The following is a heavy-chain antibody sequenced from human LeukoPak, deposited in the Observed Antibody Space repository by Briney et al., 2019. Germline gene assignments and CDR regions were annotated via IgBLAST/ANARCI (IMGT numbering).Heavy chain of an antibody. CDR2: ISWSSGSI. V-gene: IGHV3-9*01. Sequence: GGSLRLSCAASGFTFDDYAMHWVRQAPGKGLEWVSGISWSSGSIGYADSVKGRFTISRDNAKNSLYLQMNSLRAEDTALYYCAKDTLTYYDFWSAPGPLDYWGQGTLVTVSS. CDR3: AKDTLTYYDFWSAPGPLDY. CDR1: GFTFDDYA. D-gene: IGHD3-3*01. J-gene: IGHJ4*02.